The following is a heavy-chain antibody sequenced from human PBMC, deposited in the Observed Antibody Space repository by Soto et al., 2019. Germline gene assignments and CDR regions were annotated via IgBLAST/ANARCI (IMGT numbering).Heavy chain of an antibody. D-gene: IGHD5-12*01. CDR3: ARDREVATVYYYYGMDV. CDR1: GGSISSGSYY. CDR2: IYYSGST. J-gene: IGHJ6*02. Sequence: PSDTLSLTCTVSGGSISSGSYYRSWIRQPPGKGLEWIGYIYYSGSTNYNTSLQSRVTITVDTSNTQFSLKLSSVTAADTAVYYCARDREVATVYYYYGMDVWGQGTTDTVSS. V-gene: IGHV4-61*01.